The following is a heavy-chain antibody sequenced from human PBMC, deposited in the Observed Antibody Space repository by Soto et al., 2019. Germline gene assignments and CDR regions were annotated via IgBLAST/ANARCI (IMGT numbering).Heavy chain of an antibody. Sequence: QVQLVQSGAEVKKPGASVKVSCKASGYTFTGYYMHWVRQAPGQGLEWMGWINPNSGGTNYAQKLQGRVTMTRDTSISTAYMELSRLRSDDTAVYYCARDGVVPAAIPPYYYYGMDVWGQGTTVTVSS. CDR1: GYTFTGYY. CDR3: ARDGVVPAAIPPYYYYGMDV. D-gene: IGHD2-2*02. V-gene: IGHV1-2*02. CDR2: INPNSGGT. J-gene: IGHJ6*02.